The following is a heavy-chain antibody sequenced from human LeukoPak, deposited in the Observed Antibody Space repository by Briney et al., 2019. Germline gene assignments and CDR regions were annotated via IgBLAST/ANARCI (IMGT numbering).Heavy chain of an antibody. D-gene: IGHD1-26*01. J-gene: IGHJ5*02. V-gene: IGHV1-46*01. CDR1: GGTFSSYA. CDR3: ARDLRSYSFDP. CDR2: INPSGGRT. Sequence: ASVKVSCKASGGTFSSYAISWVRQAPGQGLEWMGIINPSGGRTSYAQKFQGRVTMTRDTSTGTVYMELSSLRSEDTAVYYCARDLRSYSFDPWGQGTLVTVSS.